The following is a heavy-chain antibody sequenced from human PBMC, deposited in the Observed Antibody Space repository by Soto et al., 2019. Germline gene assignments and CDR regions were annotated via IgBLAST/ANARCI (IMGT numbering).Heavy chain of an antibody. D-gene: IGHD2-2*01. J-gene: IGHJ6*02. Sequence: QVQLVQSGAEVKKPGSSVKVSCKASGDTFSSYDISWVRQAPGQGLEWMGGIIPISETTNYAQKFQGRVTITAVESKSTAYMELSCLRSEDTAVYYCARSQGSSTILEFYYYFFYGMDVLGQGTTVTVSS. CDR3: ARSQGSSTILEFYYYFFYGMDV. CDR2: IIPISETT. V-gene: IGHV1-69*01. CDR1: GDTFSSYD.